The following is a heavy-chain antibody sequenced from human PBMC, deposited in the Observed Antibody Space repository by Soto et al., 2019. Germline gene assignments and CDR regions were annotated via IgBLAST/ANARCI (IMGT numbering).Heavy chain of an antibody. CDR3: ARRVHDSADYFLDS. D-gene: IGHD3-22*01. J-gene: IGHJ4*02. CDR2: IYPGDSDT. V-gene: IGHV5-51*01. CDR1: GYSFSSYW. Sequence: PGESLKISCKGSGYSFSSYWIGWVRQMPGKGLEWMGVIYPGDSDTRYSPSFQGQVTISADKSISTAYLQWSSLKASDTAMYYCARRVHDSADYFLDSWGQGTLVTVSS.